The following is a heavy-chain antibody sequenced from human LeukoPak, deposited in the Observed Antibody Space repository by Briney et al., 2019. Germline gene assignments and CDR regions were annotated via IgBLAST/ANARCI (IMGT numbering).Heavy chain of an antibody. D-gene: IGHD3-22*01. CDR2: ISYDGSNK. V-gene: IGHV3-30*18. Sequence: PGGSLRLSCAASGFTFSSYGMHWVRQAPGKGLEWVAVISYDGSNKYYADSVKGRLTISRDNSKNTLYLQMNSLRAEDTAVYYCAKDRLDYYDSSGSLDYWGQGTLVTVSS. J-gene: IGHJ4*02. CDR1: GFTFSSYG. CDR3: AKDRLDYYDSSGSLDY.